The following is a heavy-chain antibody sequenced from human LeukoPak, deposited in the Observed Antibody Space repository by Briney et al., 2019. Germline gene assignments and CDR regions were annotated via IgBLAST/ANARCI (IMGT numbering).Heavy chain of an antibody. CDR3: ARVVLDYYDSSGGYYFDY. CDR1: GGSISSSNW. D-gene: IGHD3-22*01. Sequence: PSETLSLTCAVSGGSISSSNWWSWIRQPPGKGLEWIGYIYHSGSTYYNPSLKSRVTISVDRSKNQFSLKLSSVTAADTAVYYCARVVLDYYDSSGGYYFDYWGQGTLVTVSS. V-gene: IGHV4-28*03. J-gene: IGHJ4*02. CDR2: IYHSGST.